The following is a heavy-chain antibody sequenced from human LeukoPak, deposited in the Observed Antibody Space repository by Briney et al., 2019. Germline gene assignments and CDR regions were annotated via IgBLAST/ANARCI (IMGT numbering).Heavy chain of an antibody. CDR1: GFTFSDYF. V-gene: IGHV3-11*05. J-gene: IGHJ4*02. Sequence: GGSLRLSGAASGFTFSDYFMSWIRQAPGKGLEWVAYISGSSGSIDYADSVKGRFTISRDNAKNSLYLQMNSLRAEDTAVYYCARELWQQPDYWGQGTLVTVSS. D-gene: IGHD6-13*01. CDR2: ISGSSGSI. CDR3: ARELWQQPDY.